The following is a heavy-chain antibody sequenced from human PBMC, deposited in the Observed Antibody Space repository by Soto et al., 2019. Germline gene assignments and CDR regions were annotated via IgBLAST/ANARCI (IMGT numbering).Heavy chain of an antibody. CDR1: PLSPSSYR. J-gene: IGHJ3*02. V-gene: IGHV3-21*01. Sequence: WVSLRFSCPPCPLSPSSYRMNRVHQAPGKALQWVSCISPSSSYIYYADAVKGRFTISRDNAENSLYLQMNSLRAEDTAVYYCTRAPHYDFWSGYLKGRYAFDIWGQGTMVTASS. CDR3: TRAPHYDFWSGYLKGRYAFDI. D-gene: IGHD3-3*01. CDR2: ISPSSSYI.